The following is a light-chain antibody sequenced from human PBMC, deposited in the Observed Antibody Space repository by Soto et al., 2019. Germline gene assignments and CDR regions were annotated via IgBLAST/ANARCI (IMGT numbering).Light chain of an antibody. Sequence: QAVVTQPPSVSGAPGQRVTISCTGSRSNIGAGYDVHWYQQLPGTAPKLLIYGNSNRPSGVPDRFSGSKSGTSASLAITGLQAEDEADYYCQSYDSSLSGFWVFGGGTQLTVL. CDR1: RSNIGAGYD. J-gene: IGLJ3*02. V-gene: IGLV1-40*01. CDR2: GNS. CDR3: QSYDSSLSGFWV.